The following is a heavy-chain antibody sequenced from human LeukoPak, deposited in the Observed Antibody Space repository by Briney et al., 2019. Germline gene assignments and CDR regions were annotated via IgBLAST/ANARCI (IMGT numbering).Heavy chain of an antibody. Sequence: SETLSLTCTVSGGSISNYYWSWIRQPPGKGLEWIGYIYYTGITNYNPSLKSRVTISVDTSKNQFSLKLNSVTAADTAVYYCARDYSTSYYYYGMDLRGQGTTVTVSS. D-gene: IGHD4-11*01. CDR1: GGSISNYY. CDR3: ARDYSTSYYYYGMDL. CDR2: IYYTGIT. J-gene: IGHJ6*02. V-gene: IGHV4-59*01.